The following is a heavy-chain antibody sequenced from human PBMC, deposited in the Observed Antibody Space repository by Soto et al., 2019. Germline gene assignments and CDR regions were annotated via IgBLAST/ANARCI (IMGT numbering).Heavy chain of an antibody. CDR3: ARDSDFSPVDYMDV. CDR2: IKQDGSEK. CDR1: GFTFSSYW. V-gene: IGHV3-7*01. Sequence: GGSLRLSCAASGFTFSSYWMSWVRQAPGKGLEWVANIKQDGSEKYYVDSVKGRFTISRDNAKNSLYLQMNSLRAEDTAGYYCARDSDFSPVDYMDVWGKGTTVTVSS. J-gene: IGHJ6*03.